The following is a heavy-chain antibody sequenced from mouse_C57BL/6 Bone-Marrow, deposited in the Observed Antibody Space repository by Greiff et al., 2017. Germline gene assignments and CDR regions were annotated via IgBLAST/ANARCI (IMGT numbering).Heavy chain of an antibody. J-gene: IGHJ3*01. CDR2: IWASGSS. Sequence: QVQLQQPGPGLVAPSQSLSITCTVSGFSLTSYGVSWVRQPPGKGLEWLGEIWASGSSNYHSPLIPRLSTSKDNSKSQVFLKLNSLQAEDTAAYCCAKPGLLLRNGAYWGQGTLVTVSA. CDR3: AKPGLLLRNGAY. CDR1: GFSLTSYG. D-gene: IGHD1-1*01. V-gene: IGHV2-3*01.